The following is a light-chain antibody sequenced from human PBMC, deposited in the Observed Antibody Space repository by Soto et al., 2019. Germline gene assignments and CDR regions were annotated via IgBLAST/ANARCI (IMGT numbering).Light chain of an antibody. CDR1: QSVSSY. J-gene: IGKJ4*01. Sequence: EIVLTQSPATLSLSPGERATLSCRASQSVSSYLASYQQKPGQAPRLLIYDASNRATGIPARFSGSGSGTDFTLTISSLEPEDFAVYYCQQRSNWLLTFGGGTKVEIK. CDR2: DAS. CDR3: QQRSNWLLT. V-gene: IGKV3-11*01.